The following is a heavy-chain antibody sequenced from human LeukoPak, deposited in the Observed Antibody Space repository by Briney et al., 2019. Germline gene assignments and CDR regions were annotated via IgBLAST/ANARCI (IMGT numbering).Heavy chain of an antibody. CDR3: AKDIDVRGAVALDY. J-gene: IGHJ4*02. V-gene: IGHV3-30*18. Sequence: GGSLRLSCAASGFTFSSYGMHWVRQAPGKGLEWVAVISYDGSNKYYADSVKGRFTISRDNAKNSLYLQMNSLRAEDTALYYCAKDIDVRGAVALDYWGQGTLVTVSS. CDR2: ISYDGSNK. D-gene: IGHD6-19*01. CDR1: GFTFSSYG.